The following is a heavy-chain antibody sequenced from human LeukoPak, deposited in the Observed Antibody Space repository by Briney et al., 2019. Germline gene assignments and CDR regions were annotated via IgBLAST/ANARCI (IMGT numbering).Heavy chain of an antibody. CDR2: TYWNNDK. V-gene: IGHV2-5*01. J-gene: IGHJ4*02. Sequence: SGPTLVKPTQTLTLTCTFSGFSLSTTGVAVAWIRQPPGKALEWLAVTYWNNDKSYSPSLKSRLTITKDTSKNQVVLITANMDPVDTGTYYCAHKGRGSGSYTMWGQGTLVTVSP. D-gene: IGHD3-10*01. CDR3: AHKGRGSGSYTM. CDR1: GFSLSTTGVA.